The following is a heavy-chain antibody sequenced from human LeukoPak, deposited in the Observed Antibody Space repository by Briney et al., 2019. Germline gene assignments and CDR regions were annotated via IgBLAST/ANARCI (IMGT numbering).Heavy chain of an antibody. CDR2: ITTTFYT. V-gene: IGHV3-21*01. Sequence: GGSLRLSCAASGFTFSSYSFNWVRQVPGKGLEWVSSITTTFYTYYADSVKGRFTISRDNSKNTLYLQMNSLRAEDTAVYYCARGAGYPFYMDVWGKGTTVTVSS. D-gene: IGHD5-18*01. J-gene: IGHJ6*03. CDR1: GFTFSSYS. CDR3: ARGAGYPFYMDV.